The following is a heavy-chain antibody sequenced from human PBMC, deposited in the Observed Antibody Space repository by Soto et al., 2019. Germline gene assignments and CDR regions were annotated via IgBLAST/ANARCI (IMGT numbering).Heavy chain of an antibody. CDR1: GFILSDYT. Sequence: GGALRLSCAASGFILSDYTMTWVRQAPGRGLEFVSHISSSGGAIFYAESVKGRFTVSRDNAKNSLYLQMNSLRDEDTAVYFCARDHGGISWFVGGYYFFGMYVWGQGTAVTVSS. CDR3: ARDHGGISWFVGGYYFFGMYV. CDR2: ISSSGGAI. V-gene: IGHV3-48*02. D-gene: IGHD1-26*01. J-gene: IGHJ6*02.